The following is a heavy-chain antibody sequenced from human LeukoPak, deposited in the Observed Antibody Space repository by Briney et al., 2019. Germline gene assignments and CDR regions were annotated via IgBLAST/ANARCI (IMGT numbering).Heavy chain of an antibody. CDR1: GFTFSNHG. J-gene: IGHJ4*02. D-gene: IGHD3-10*01. CDR2: ISPSGDIR. V-gene: IGHV3-23*01. CDR3: AKDDAWLRFGE. Sequence: GGTLRLSCAASGFTFSNHGMNWVRQAPGKGLEWVSGISPSGDIRYYADPVKGRFTISRDNSKNTLYLEVISLTAEDTAVYYCAKDDAWLRFGEWSQGALVTVSS.